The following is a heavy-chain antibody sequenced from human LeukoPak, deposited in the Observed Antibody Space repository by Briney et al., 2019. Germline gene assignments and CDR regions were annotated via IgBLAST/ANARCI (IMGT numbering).Heavy chain of an antibody. CDR1: GFTFSSYA. CDR3: AKDLEYSGTYPDALDI. CDR2: ISGSGGST. J-gene: IGHJ3*02. D-gene: IGHD1-26*01. V-gene: IGHV3-23*01. Sequence: QPGGSLRLSCAASGFTFSSYAMSWVRQAPGKGLEWVSAISGSGGSTYYADSVKGRFTISRDNSMNTLYLQMNSLRAEDTAVYYCAKDLEYSGTYPDALDIWGQGTMVTVSS.